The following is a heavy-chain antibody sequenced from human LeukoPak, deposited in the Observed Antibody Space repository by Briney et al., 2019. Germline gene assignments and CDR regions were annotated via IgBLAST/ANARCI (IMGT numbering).Heavy chain of an antibody. V-gene: IGHV3-23*01. CDR2: ISGSGGST. CDR3: ASHYYSSGWYRFWSFAY. J-gene: IGHJ4*02. Sequence: SGGSLRLSCAASGFTFSSYAMSWVRQAPGKGLEWVSAISGSGGSTYYADSVKGGFTISRDNSKNTLYLQMNSLGAKDTAVYYCASHYYSSGWYRFWSFAYWGQGTLVTVSS. D-gene: IGHD6-19*01. CDR1: GFTFSSYA.